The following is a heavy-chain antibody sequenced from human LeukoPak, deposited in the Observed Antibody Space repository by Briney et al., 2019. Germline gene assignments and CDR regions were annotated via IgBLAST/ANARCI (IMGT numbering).Heavy chain of an antibody. J-gene: IGHJ4*02. CDR1: GYTFTSYD. Sequence: GASVKVSCKASGYTFTSYDINWVRQATGQGLEWMGWMNPNSGNTGYAQKFQGRVTMTRNTSISTAYMELSSLRSEDTAVYYCARGLLLWFGDDYWGQGTLVTVSS. V-gene: IGHV1-8*01. D-gene: IGHD3-10*01. CDR3: ARGLLLWFGDDY. CDR2: MNPNSGNT.